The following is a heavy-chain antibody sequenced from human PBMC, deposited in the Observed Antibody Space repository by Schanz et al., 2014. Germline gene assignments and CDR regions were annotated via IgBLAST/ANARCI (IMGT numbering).Heavy chain of an antibody. J-gene: IGHJ5*02. CDR2: ISGTTTYT. CDR1: GFTFSDYY. V-gene: IGHV3-11*05. D-gene: IGHD3-9*01. Sequence: VQLVESGGGLVQPGGSLRLSCAASGFTFSDYYMSWIRQAPGKGLEWVSYISGTTTYTNYADSVKGRFTISRDNAKNSLYLQMNSLRAEDTAVYYCAKAEYDILTDSYSRLDPWGQGTLVTVSS. CDR3: AKAEYDILTDSYSRLDP.